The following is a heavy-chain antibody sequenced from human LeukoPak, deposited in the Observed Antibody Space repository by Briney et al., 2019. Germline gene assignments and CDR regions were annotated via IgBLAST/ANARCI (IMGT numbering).Heavy chain of an antibody. CDR1: GVSFNDYY. Sequence: SETLSLTCTVSGVSFNDYYWSWVRQTPGKGLEWIEEINHSGYTNDSPSLKSRVTLSIDTSRKQFSLNLRSVTVADTGIYYCTRMTAGHDYWGQGTLVTVSS. CDR2: INHSGYT. D-gene: IGHD2-21*02. J-gene: IGHJ4*02. CDR3: TRMTAGHDY. V-gene: IGHV4-34*01.